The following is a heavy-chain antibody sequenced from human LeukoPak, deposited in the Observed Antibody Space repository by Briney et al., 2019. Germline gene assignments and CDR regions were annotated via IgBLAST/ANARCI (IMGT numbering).Heavy chain of an antibody. CDR3: ARMTTVTSAC. Sequence: GGSLRLSCAASGFTFSAYAMSWVRQAPGKGLEWVSGISLSGGTTYYADSVKGRFTISRDNSKNTQYLQMNSLRAEDTAVYYWARMTTVTSACWGQGTLVTVSS. CDR2: ISLSGGTT. CDR1: GFTFSAYA. D-gene: IGHD4-17*01. J-gene: IGHJ4*02. V-gene: IGHV3-23*01.